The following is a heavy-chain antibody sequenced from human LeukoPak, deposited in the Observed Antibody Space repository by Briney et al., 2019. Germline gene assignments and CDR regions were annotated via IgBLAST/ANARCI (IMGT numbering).Heavy chain of an antibody. J-gene: IGHJ6*02. CDR1: GFTFSDYY. Sequence: PGGSLRLSCAASGFTFSDYYMSRIRQAPGKGLEWVSYISSSGSTIYYADSVKGRFTISRDNAKNSLYLQMNSLRAEDTAVYYCARDEQEDYYYYYGMDVWGQGTTVTVSS. V-gene: IGHV3-11*04. CDR3: ARDEQEDYYYYYGMDV. CDR2: ISSSGSTI. D-gene: IGHD1/OR15-1a*01.